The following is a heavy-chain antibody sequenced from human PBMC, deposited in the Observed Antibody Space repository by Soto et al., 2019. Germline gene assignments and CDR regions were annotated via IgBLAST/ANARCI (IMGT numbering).Heavy chain of an antibody. V-gene: IGHV1-69*13. CDR3: ARSCSSTSCYAVTDVHGSYYYGMDV. J-gene: IGHJ6*02. CDR2: IIPIFGTA. CDR1: GGTFSSYA. Sequence: EASVKVSCKASGGTFSSYAISWVRQAPGQGLEWMGGIIPIFGTANYAQKFQGRVTITADESTSTAYMELSSLRSEDTAVYYCARSCSSTSCYAVTDVHGSYYYGMDVWGQGTTVTVSS. D-gene: IGHD2-2*01.